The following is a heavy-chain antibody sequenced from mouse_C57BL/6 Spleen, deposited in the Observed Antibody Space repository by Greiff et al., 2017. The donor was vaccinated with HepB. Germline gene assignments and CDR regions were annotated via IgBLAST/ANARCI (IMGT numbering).Heavy chain of an antibody. Sequence: QVQLQQPGAELVMPGASVKLSCKASGYTFTSYWMHWVKQRPGQGLEWIGEIDPSDSYTNYNQKFKGKSTLTVDKSSSTAYMQLSSLTSEDSAVYYCARRYGSSSFDVWGTGTTVTVSS. V-gene: IGHV1-69*01. J-gene: IGHJ1*03. CDR3: ARRYGSSSFDV. D-gene: IGHD1-1*01. CDR2: IDPSDSYT. CDR1: GYTFTSYW.